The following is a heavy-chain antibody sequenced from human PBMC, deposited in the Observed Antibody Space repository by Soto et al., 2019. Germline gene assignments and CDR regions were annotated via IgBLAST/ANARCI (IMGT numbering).Heavy chain of an antibody. J-gene: IGHJ3*02. CDR2: ISYDGSNK. D-gene: IGHD3-22*01. CDR3: AKSSPYYYDSSGPRGTDAFDI. CDR1: GFTFSSYG. Sequence: GGSLRLSCAASGFTFSSYGMHWVRQAPGKGLERVAVISYDGSNKYYADSVKGRFTISRDNSKNTLYLQMNSLRAEDTAVYYCAKSSPYYYDSSGPRGTDAFDIWGQGTMVTVSS. V-gene: IGHV3-30*18.